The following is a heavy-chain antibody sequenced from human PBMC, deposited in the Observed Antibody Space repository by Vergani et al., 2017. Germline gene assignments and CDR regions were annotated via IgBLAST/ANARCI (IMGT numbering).Heavy chain of an antibody. CDR2: ICYSGSN. CDR3: ARGTVLRCFDWLYPFNY. J-gene: IGHJ4*02. CDR1: GGSISSSSYY. V-gene: IGHV4-39*01. Sequence: QLQLQESGPGLVKPSETLSLTCTVSGGSISSSSYYWGWIRQPPGKGLEWIGSICYSGSNYYNPSLKSRVTISVDTSKNQFSLKLSSVTAADTAVYYCARGTVLRCFDWLYPFNYGGQGTLIAVSA. D-gene: IGHD3-9*01.